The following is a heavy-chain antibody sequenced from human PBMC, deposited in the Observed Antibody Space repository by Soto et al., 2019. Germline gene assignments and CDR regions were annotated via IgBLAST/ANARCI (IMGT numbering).Heavy chain of an antibody. CDR1: GFTFSSYA. J-gene: IGHJ3*02. CDR3: ARVREVTMIVVVIHDAFDI. D-gene: IGHD3-22*01. Sequence: QVQLVESGGGVVQPGRSLRLSCAASGFTFSSYAMHWVRQAPGKGLEWVAVISYDGSNKYYADSVKGRFTISRDNSKNTLYLQMNSLRAEDTAVYYCARVREVTMIVVVIHDAFDIWGQGTMVTVSS. CDR2: ISYDGSNK. V-gene: IGHV3-30-3*01.